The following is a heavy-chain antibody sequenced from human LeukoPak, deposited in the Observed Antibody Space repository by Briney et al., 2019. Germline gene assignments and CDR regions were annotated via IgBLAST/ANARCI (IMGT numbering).Heavy chain of an antibody. D-gene: IGHD3-3*01. V-gene: IGHV3-64*04. CDR1: GFSLSRHG. J-gene: IGHJ4*02. CDR2: ISSNGVDT. CDR3: AKDFWSGYYPNY. Sequence: GGSLRLSCAASGFSLSRHGMHWVRQAPGKGLEDVSAISSNGVDTFYANSVKGRFTVSRDNSKNTLYLQMNSLRAEDTAVYYCAKDFWSGYYPNYWGQGTLVTVSS.